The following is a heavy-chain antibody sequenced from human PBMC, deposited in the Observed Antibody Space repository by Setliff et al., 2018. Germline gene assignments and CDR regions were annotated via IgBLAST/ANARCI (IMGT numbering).Heavy chain of an antibody. Sequence: PSETLSLTCTVSGASISSGGYYWTWIRQPAGKALEWIGHISPSESTTYNPSLKSRVTISPDTSKNHFSLKVNSVTAADTALYYCARSPSSGAYWNPRPFYSDDWGQGTLVTVSS. J-gene: IGHJ4*02. V-gene: IGHV4-61*09. CDR1: GASISSGGYY. CDR3: ARSPSSGAYWNPRPFYSDD. CDR2: ISPSEST. D-gene: IGHD1-26*01.